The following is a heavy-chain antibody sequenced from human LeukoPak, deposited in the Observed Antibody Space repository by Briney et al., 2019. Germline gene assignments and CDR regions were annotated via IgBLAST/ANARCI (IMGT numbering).Heavy chain of an antibody. CDR3: ARDRVQLWSFDY. Sequence: GGSLRLSCAASGFTFSSYAMSWVRQAPGKGLEWVSYISSSGSTIYYADSVKGRFTISRDNAKNSLYLQMNSLRAEDTAVYYCARDRVQLWSFDYWGQGTLVTVSS. CDR1: GFTFSSYA. D-gene: IGHD5-18*01. J-gene: IGHJ4*02. V-gene: IGHV3-48*04. CDR2: ISSSGSTI.